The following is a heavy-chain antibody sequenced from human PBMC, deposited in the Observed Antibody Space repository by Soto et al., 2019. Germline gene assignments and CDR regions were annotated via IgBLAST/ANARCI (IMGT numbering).Heavy chain of an antibody. CDR2: IRFDGSNI. D-gene: IGHD3-10*02. J-gene: IGHJ4*02. CDR3: ARDGVGVTTFWGFLDY. Sequence: QVQMVESGGGVVQPGGSLRLSCAVSESIFRGYGMHWVRQAPGKGLEWVAIIRFDGSNIHYADYVMGRFTISRDNSKNMLYLEMNNLRVEVTAVYYCARDGVGVTTFWGFLDYWGQGTLVTVSA. CDR1: ESIFRGYG. V-gene: IGHV3-33*01.